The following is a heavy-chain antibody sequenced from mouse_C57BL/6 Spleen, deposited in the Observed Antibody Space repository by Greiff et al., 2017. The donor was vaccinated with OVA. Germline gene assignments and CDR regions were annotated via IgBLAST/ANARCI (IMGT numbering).Heavy chain of an antibody. Sequence: QVQLQQPGAELVKPGASVKLSCKASGYTFTSYWMHWVKQRPGQGLEWIGMIHPNSGSTNYNEKFKSKATLTVDKSPSTAYMQLSSLTSEDSAVYYCANYGYDGYAMDDWGQGTSVTVSS. CDR1: GYTFTSYW. CDR3: ANYGYDGYAMDD. J-gene: IGHJ4*01. CDR2: IHPNSGST. D-gene: IGHD2-2*01. V-gene: IGHV1-64*01.